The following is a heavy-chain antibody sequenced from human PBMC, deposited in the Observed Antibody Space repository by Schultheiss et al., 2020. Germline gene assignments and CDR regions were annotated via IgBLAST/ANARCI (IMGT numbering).Heavy chain of an antibody. Sequence: SQTLSLTCTVSGGSISSYYWSWIRQPPGKGLEWIGYIYYSGSTYYNPSLKSRVTISVDTSKNQFSLKLSSVTAADTAVYYCAGPGGPDFWSGRRVYWGQGTLVTVSS. CDR3: AGPGGPDFWSGRRVY. CDR1: GGSISSYY. CDR2: IYYSGST. J-gene: IGHJ4*02. V-gene: IGHV4-59*12. D-gene: IGHD3-3*01.